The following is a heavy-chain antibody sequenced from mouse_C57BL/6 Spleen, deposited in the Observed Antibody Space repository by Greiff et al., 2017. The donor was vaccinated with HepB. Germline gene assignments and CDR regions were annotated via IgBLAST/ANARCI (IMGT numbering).Heavy chain of an antibody. Sequence: EVMLVESGGGLVKPGGSLKLSCAASGFTFSSYTMSWVRQTPEKRLEWVATISGGGGNTYYPDSVKGRFTISRDNAKNTLYLQMRSLRSEDTALYYCARGDGNWYFDVWGTGTTVTVSS. CDR3: ARGDGNWYFDV. CDR1: GFTFSSYT. CDR2: ISGGGGNT. J-gene: IGHJ1*03. D-gene: IGHD2-1*01. V-gene: IGHV5-9*01.